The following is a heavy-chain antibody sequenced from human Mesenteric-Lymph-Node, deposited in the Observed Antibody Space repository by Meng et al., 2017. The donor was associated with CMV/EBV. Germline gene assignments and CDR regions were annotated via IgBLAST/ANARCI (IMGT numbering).Heavy chain of an antibody. CDR3: ARDSATLSFYRGMDV. CDR2: ISPDATGI. J-gene: IGHJ6*01. Sequence: GESLKISCAASGFTVSSNYMSWVRQPPGEGLVWVASISPDATGIGYADSVKGRFTISRDNAKNTLYLQMNSLRVDDTAVFYCARDSATLSFYRGMDVWGQGTTVTVSS. V-gene: IGHV3-74*01. D-gene: IGHD1-26*01. CDR1: GFTVSSNY.